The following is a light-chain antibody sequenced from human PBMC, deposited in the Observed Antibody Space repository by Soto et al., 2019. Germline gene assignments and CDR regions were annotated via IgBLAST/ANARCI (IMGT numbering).Light chain of an antibody. J-gene: IGLJ3*02. Sequence: QSVLTQPPSASGTPGQRVTISCSGGSSNIGRDYVYWFQQLPGTAPKLLIYTNNQRPSGVPDRFSGSKSGTSASLAISGVRSEDEADYCCAAWDDSLSAWVFGGGTKLTVL. CDR2: TNN. V-gene: IGLV1-47*02. CDR3: AAWDDSLSAWV. CDR1: SSNIGRDY.